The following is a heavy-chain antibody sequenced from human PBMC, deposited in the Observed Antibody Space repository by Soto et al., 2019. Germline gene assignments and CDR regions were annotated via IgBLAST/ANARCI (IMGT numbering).Heavy chain of an antibody. CDR3: AGTSSLQWYYMDV. D-gene: IGHD1-7*01. CDR1: GVSVSSNSAA. J-gene: IGHJ6*03. V-gene: IGHV6-1*01. Sequence: PSQTLSLTCAISGVSVSSNSAAWNWIRQSPSRSLEWLGRTYYRSRWYNDYAVSVRSRITVNADTSKNQFSLHLNSVTPEDTAVYYCAGTSSLQWYYMDVCDKGTTVTVSS. CDR2: TYYRSRWYN.